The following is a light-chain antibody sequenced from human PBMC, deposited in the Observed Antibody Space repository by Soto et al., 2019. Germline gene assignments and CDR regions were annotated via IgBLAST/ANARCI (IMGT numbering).Light chain of an antibody. CDR2: DVS. CDR3: QQRSNRPRFT. J-gene: IGKJ3*01. CDR1: QSVSTN. Sequence: VMTQSPAILSVSPGERATLSCRASQSVSTNVAWYQQKPGQAPRLLIYDVSNRATGTPARFSGSGSGTDFTLSISSLEPEDFAVYYCQQRSNRPRFTFGPGTKVDIK. V-gene: IGKV3-11*01.